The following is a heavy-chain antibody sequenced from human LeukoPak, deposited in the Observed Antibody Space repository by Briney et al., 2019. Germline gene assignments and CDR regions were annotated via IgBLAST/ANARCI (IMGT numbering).Heavy chain of an antibody. CDR2: IKQDGSEK. CDR3: AKTDSNRGWNYYYYMDV. J-gene: IGHJ6*03. D-gene: IGHD4-11*01. V-gene: IGHV3-7*03. Sequence: GGSLRLSCAASGFTFSSYWMSWVRQAPGKGLEWVANIKQDGSEKYYADSVKGRFTISRDNSKNTLYLQMNSLRAEDTAVYYCAKTDSNRGWNYYYYMDVWGKGTTVTVSS. CDR1: GFTFSSYW.